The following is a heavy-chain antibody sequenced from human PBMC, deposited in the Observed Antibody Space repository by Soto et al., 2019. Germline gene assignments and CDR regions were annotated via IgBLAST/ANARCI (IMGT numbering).Heavy chain of an antibody. CDR3: ARERGDSHWIDP. CDR1: GGSFSGYY. V-gene: IGHV4-59*12. J-gene: IGHJ5*02. CDR2: VENSGST. Sequence: SEILSLTCAVYGGSFSGYYWSWIRQTPGKGLEWIGNVENSGSTKYNPSLKSRVTISVDTSKNQFSLKLSSVTGADTAVYYCARERGDSHWIDPWGQGTLVTVSS. D-gene: IGHD2-21*01.